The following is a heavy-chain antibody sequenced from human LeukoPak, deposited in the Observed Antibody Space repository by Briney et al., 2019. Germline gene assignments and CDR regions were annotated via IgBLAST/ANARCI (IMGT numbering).Heavy chain of an antibody. CDR3: AKDQWGWRSSGWLFDY. CDR1: GFTFSSYA. J-gene: IGHJ4*02. V-gene: IGHV3-23*01. Sequence: GGSLRLSCAASGFTFSSYAMSWVRQAPGKGLEWVSAISGSGGSTYYADSVKGRFTISRDNSKNTLYLQMNSLRAEDTAVYYCAKDQWGWRSSGWLFDYWGQGTLVTVSS. CDR2: ISGSGGST. D-gene: IGHD6-19*01.